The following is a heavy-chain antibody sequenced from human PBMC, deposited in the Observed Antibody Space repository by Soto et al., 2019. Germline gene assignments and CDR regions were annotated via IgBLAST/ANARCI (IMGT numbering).Heavy chain of an antibody. CDR1: VGSISSYY. V-gene: IGHV4-59*01. D-gene: IGHD3-10*01. Sequence: SXTLSLTCTVSVGSISSYYWIWIVQPPGKGLEWIGYIYYSGSTNYTPSLKSRVTISVDTSKNQFSLKLSSVTAADTAVYYCARVTRFGELFPFDYWGQGTLVTVS. CDR2: IYYSGST. CDR3: ARVTRFGELFPFDY. J-gene: IGHJ4*02.